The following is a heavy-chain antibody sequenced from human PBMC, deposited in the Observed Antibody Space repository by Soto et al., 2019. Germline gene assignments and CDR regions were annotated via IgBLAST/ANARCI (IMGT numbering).Heavy chain of an antibody. CDR3: ARFGIVGTIRAFDI. D-gene: IGHD1-26*01. CDR2: IYYSGST. Sequence: PSETLPLTCTVSGGSIGSYYWSWIRQPPGKGLEWIGYIYYSGSTNYNPSLKSRVTISVDTSKNQFSLKLSSVTAADTAVYYCARFGIVGTIRAFDIWGQGTMVTVSS. CDR1: GGSIGSYY. V-gene: IGHV4-59*01. J-gene: IGHJ3*02.